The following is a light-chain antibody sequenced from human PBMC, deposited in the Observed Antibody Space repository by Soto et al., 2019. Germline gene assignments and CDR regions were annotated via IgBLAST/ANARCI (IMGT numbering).Light chain of an antibody. CDR2: GTS. CDR1: QSLSSSS. Sequence: ELVLTQFPGTLSLSPGERATLSCRASQSLSSSSLAWFQQKPGQAPRLLIYGTSSRAIGVPGRFSGSGCVSDFTPAISRLEPEDFAVYYCQHYSSSRGFTFGPGTKVDVK. CDR3: QHYSSSRGFT. V-gene: IGKV3-20*01. J-gene: IGKJ3*01.